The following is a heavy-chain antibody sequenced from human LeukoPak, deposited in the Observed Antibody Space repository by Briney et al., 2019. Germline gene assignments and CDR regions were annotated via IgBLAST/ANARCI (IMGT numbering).Heavy chain of an antibody. Sequence: SGSTLLNPTQTLTLTCALSGFSVRTDGVGVGCIRQPPGKALEWLALVFWDNDKRYNSYLKTRLTITMDTSKNQVVLTMTNMDPVDTATYYCAHSSRLPSCSGGNCYYFDYWGRGILVTVSS. J-gene: IGHJ4*02. CDR1: GFSVRTDGVG. D-gene: IGHD2-15*01. CDR3: AHSSRLPSCSGGNCYYFDY. CDR2: VFWDNDK. V-gene: IGHV2-5*02.